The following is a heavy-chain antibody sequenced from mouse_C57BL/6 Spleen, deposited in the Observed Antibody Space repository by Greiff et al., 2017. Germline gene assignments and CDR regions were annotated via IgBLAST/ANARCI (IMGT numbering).Heavy chain of an antibody. CDR1: GYTFTSYW. CDR2: IDPSDSET. V-gene: IGHV1-52*01. Sequence: QVQLQQPGAELVRPGSSVKLSCKASGYTFTSYWMHWVKQRPIQGLEWIGNIDPSDSETHYNQKFKDKATLTVDKSSSTAYMQLSSLTSEDSAVYYCARDPYYGSSYAMDDWGQGTSVTVSS. D-gene: IGHD1-1*01. CDR3: ARDPYYGSSYAMDD. J-gene: IGHJ4*01.